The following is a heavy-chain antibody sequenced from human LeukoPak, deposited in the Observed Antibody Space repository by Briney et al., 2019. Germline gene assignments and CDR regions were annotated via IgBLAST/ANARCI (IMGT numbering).Heavy chain of an antibody. CDR1: SGSFSGYY. CDR2: INHSGST. V-gene: IGHV4-34*01. Sequence: PSETLSRTCAVYSGSFSGYYWSWIRQPPGKGLEWIGEINHSGSTNYNPSLKSRVTISVDTSKNQFSLRLSSVTAADTAVYYCARVKADTSCYDFWGQGTLVTVSS. CDR3: ARVKADTSCYDF. D-gene: IGHD2-2*01. J-gene: IGHJ4*02.